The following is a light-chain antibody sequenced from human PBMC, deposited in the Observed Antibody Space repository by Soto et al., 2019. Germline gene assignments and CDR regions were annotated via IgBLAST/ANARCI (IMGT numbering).Light chain of an antibody. V-gene: IGLV2-14*01. CDR1: SSDVGTYNY. J-gene: IGLJ2*01. CDR3: SSYTTSSTPRVV. Sequence: QSVLTQPASVSVSPGQSITISCTGTSSDVGTYNYVSWYQQHPGKAPRLIIYAVSNRPSGVSNRFSGSKSGNTASLTISGLQAEDEADYYCSSYTTSSTPRVVFGGGTQPTVL. CDR2: AVS.